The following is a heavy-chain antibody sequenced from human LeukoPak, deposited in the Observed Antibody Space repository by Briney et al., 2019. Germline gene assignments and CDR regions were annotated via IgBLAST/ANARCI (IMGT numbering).Heavy chain of an antibody. CDR1: GYSFTSYW. V-gene: IGHV5-51*01. CDR3: ARHYPPYCSGGSCYRYYDAFDI. Sequence: GESLKISCKGSGYSFTSYWIGWVRQMPWKGLEWMVIIYPGDSDTRYSPSLQGHVTISADKSISTAYLQWSSLKASDTAMYYCARHYPPYCSGGSCYRYYDAFDIWGQGTMVTVSS. CDR2: IYPGDSDT. D-gene: IGHD2-15*01. J-gene: IGHJ3*02.